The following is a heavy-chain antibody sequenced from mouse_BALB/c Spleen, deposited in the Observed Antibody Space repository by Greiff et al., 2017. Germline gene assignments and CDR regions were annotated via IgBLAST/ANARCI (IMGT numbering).Heavy chain of an antibody. CDR1: GYAFTNYL. CDR2: INPGSGGT. D-gene: IGHD1-1*01. V-gene: IGHV1-54*01. Sequence: QVHVKQSGAELVRPGTSVKVSCKASGYAFTNYLIEWVKQRPGQGLEWIGVINPGSGGTNYNEKFKGKATLTADKSSSTAYMQLSSLTSDDSAVYFCAGIRLRVFAYWGQGTLVTVSA. J-gene: IGHJ3*01. CDR3: AGIRLRVFAY.